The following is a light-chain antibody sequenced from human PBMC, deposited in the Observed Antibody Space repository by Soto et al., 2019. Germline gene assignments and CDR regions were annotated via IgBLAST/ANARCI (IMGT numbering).Light chain of an antibody. Sequence: EIVMTQSPATLSVSPGERATLSCRPSQSVSSNLAWYQQKPGQAPRLLIYGASTRATGIPARFIGSGSGTEFTLTISSLHSEDFAVYYCQHYNNWPPWTFGQGTKVEIK. J-gene: IGKJ1*01. CDR1: QSVSSN. V-gene: IGKV3-15*01. CDR3: QHYNNWPPWT. CDR2: GAS.